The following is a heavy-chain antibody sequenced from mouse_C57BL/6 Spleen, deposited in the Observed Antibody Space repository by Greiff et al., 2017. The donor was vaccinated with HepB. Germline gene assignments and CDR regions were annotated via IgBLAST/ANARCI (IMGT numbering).Heavy chain of an antibody. J-gene: IGHJ2*01. Sequence: EVKVEESGPGLVKPSQSLSLTCSVTGYSITSGYYWNWIRQFPGNKLEWMGYISYDGSNNYNPSLKNRISITRDTSKNQFFLKLNSVTTEDTATYYCAREGTTVVAYYFDCWGQGTTLTVSS. CDR3: AREGTTVVAYYFDC. V-gene: IGHV3-6*01. CDR1: GYSITSGYY. CDR2: ISYDGSN. D-gene: IGHD1-1*01.